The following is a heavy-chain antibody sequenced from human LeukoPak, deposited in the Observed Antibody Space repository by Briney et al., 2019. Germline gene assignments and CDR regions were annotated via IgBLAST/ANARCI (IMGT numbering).Heavy chain of an antibody. Sequence: SETLSLTCTVSGGSISSGDYYWSWIRQPPGKGLEWIAYMYYSGSTYYNPSLKSRVTISVDTSKNQFSLKLSSVTAADTAVYYCARESKERTYYYYGMDVWGQGTTVTVSS. D-gene: IGHD1-1*01. CDR1: GGSISSGDYY. J-gene: IGHJ6*02. CDR2: MYYSGST. CDR3: ARESKERTYYYYGMDV. V-gene: IGHV4-30-4*01.